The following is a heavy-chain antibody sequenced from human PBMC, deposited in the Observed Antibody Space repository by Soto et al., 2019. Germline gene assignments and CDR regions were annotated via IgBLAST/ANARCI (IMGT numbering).Heavy chain of an antibody. CDR1: GFTFSSYW. Sequence: EEQLVESGGGLVQPGGSLRLSCAASGFTFSSYWMHWVRQAPGKGLVWVSRINPGGSITAYADSVKGQFTIYRDNAKNTLYLQMYSLRGDDTAVYYCARVPTGKYGVWNYWGQGTLVTVSS. V-gene: IGHV3-74*01. D-gene: IGHD2-8*01. J-gene: IGHJ4*02. CDR2: INPGGSIT. CDR3: ARVPTGKYGVWNY.